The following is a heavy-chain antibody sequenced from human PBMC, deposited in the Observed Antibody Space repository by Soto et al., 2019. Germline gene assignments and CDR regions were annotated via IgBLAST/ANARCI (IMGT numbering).Heavy chain of an antibody. V-gene: IGHV3-23*01. J-gene: IGHJ4*02. CDR2: ITGRGESS. D-gene: IGHD6-19*01. CDR3: AARDGRWLPYCSDF. Sequence: GGSLRLSCTGSGLKFSNYAMTWVRQAPGKGLQWISTITGRGESSYYAESVKGRFIISRDNSRNTLYLQMSSLRADDTGIYYCAARDGRWLPYCSDFWGPGALVTVSS. CDR1: GLKFSNYA.